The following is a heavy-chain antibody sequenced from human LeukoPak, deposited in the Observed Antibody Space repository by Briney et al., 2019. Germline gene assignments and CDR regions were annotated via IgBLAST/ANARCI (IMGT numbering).Heavy chain of an antibody. D-gene: IGHD3-3*01. J-gene: IGHJ4*02. CDR2: INPNSGGT. CDR1: GYTFTGYY. V-gene: IGHV1-2*02. Sequence: APVKVSCKASGYTFTGYYMHWVRQAPGQGLEWMGWINPNSGGTNYAQKFQGRVTMTRDTSISTAYMELSRLRSDDTAVYYCARDRYDFWSGYYPLFDYWGQGTLVTVPS. CDR3: ARDRYDFWSGYYPLFDY.